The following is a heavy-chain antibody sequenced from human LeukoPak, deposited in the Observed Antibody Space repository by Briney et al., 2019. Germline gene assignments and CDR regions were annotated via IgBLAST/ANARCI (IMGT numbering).Heavy chain of an antibody. J-gene: IGHJ5*02. Sequence: RPGGSLRLSCAASGFTFRSHSMHWARQAPGKGLEWVANIKQDGSEKYYVDSVKGRFTISRDNAKNSPYLQMNSLRAEDTAVYYCLGSSSDPWGQGTLVTVSS. CDR1: GFTFRSHS. V-gene: IGHV3-7*01. CDR3: LGSSSDP. D-gene: IGHD6-6*01. CDR2: IKQDGSEK.